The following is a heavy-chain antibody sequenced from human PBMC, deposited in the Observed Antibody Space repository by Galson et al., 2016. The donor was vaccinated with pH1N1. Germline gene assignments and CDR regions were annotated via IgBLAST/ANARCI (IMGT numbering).Heavy chain of an antibody. CDR3: ARRRGDWDPFDG. V-gene: IGHV4-59*01. CDR1: GDSINSYY. J-gene: IGHJ3*01. CDR2: IYFSGRT. Sequence: SETLSLTCIVSGDSINSYYWSWIRQPPGKGLEWIAYIYFSGRTNYNPSLKSRVTIAVDRSKNHFSLNVNSVTAADTAVYYCARRRGDWDPFDGWGQGTMVTISS. D-gene: IGHD2-21*02.